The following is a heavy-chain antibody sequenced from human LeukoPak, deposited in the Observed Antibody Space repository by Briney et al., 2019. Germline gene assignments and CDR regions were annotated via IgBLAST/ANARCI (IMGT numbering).Heavy chain of an antibody. CDR3: ASRDYDFWSGYYNMDGY. V-gene: IGHV3-21*01. CDR2: ISSSSSYI. Sequence: GGSLRLSCAASGFTSSSYSMNWVRQAPGKGLEWVSSISSSSSYIYYADSVKGRFTISRDNAKNSLYLKMNSLRAEDTAAYYCASRDYDFWSGYYNMDGYWGQGTLVTVSS. D-gene: IGHD3-3*01. CDR1: GFTSSSYS. J-gene: IGHJ4*02.